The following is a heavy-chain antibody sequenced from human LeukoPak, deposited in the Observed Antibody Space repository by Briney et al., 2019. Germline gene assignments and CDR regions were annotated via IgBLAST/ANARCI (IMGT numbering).Heavy chain of an antibody. J-gene: IGHJ4*02. Sequence: PSETLSLTCAVYGGSFSGYCWSWIRQPPGKGLEWIGEINHSGSTNYNPSLKSRVTISVDTCKNQYSLKLRSVTAADTAVYYCARGDYYDSSGPISAYWGQGTLVTVSS. V-gene: IGHV4-34*01. CDR1: GGSFSGYC. CDR3: ARGDYYDSSGPISAY. D-gene: IGHD3-22*01. CDR2: INHSGST.